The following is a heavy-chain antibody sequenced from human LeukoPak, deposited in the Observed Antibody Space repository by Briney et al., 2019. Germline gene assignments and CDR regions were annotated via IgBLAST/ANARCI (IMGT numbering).Heavy chain of an antibody. J-gene: IGHJ4*02. CDR3: ARDGSLGATAAYFEDY. CDR1: GFTFSNYW. CDR2: ISNSSSYI. Sequence: GGSLRLSCAASGFTFSNYWMHWVRQAPGKGLEWVSSISNSSSYIYYADSVKGRFTISRDNAKNSLYLQMNSLRAEDTAMYYCARDGSLGATAAYFEDYWGQGTLVTVSS. V-gene: IGHV3-21*01. D-gene: IGHD1-26*01.